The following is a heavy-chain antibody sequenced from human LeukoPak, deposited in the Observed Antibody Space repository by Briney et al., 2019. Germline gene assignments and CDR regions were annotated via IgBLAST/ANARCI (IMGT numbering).Heavy chain of an antibody. CDR2: IIPILGIA. V-gene: IGHV1-69*04. D-gene: IGHD5-18*01. J-gene: IGHJ6*02. Sequence: GASVKVSCKASGGTFSSYAISWVRQAPRQGLEWMGRIIPILGIANYAQKFQGRVTITADKSTSTAYMELSSLRSEDTTVYYCARAMDTAAYYYGMDVWGQGTTVTVSS. CDR1: GGTFSSYA. CDR3: ARAMDTAAYYYGMDV.